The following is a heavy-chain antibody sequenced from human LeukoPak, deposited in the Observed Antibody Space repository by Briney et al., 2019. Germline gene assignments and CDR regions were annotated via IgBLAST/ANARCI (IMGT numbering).Heavy chain of an antibody. Sequence: PGGSLRLSCAASGFTFSSYAMSWVRQAPGKGLEWVSAISGSGGSTYYADSVKGRFTISRDNSKNTLYLQMNSLRAEDTAVYYCAKDSGAYYDFWSGYYDHWGQGTLVTVSS. CDR3: AKDSGAYYDFWSGYYDH. J-gene: IGHJ4*02. D-gene: IGHD3-3*01. CDR1: GFTFSSYA. CDR2: ISGSGGST. V-gene: IGHV3-23*01.